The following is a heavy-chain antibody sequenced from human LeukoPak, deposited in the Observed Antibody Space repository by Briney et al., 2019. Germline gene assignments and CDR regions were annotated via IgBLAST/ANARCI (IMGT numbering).Heavy chain of an antibody. CDR3: ARPIRTIFGVVMPDAFDI. CDR2: IIPIFGTA. CDR1: GGTFSSYA. V-gene: IGHV1-69*05. J-gene: IGHJ3*02. D-gene: IGHD3-3*01. Sequence: SVKVSCKTSGGTFSSYAISWVRQAPGQGLEWMGGIIPIFGTANYAQKFQGRVTITTDESTSTAYMELSSLRSEDTAVYYCARPIRTIFGVVMPDAFDIWGQGTMVTVSS.